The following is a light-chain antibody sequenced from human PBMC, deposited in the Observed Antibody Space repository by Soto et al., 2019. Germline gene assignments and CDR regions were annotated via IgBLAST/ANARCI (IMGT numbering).Light chain of an antibody. CDR2: ASS. J-gene: IGKJ4*01. V-gene: IGKV1-39*01. CDR1: QSISTY. Sequence: DIQMTQSPSSLSASVGDSVTIPCRASQSISTYLNWYQQKPGKAPSLLIYASSRLQSGVPSRFSGSGSGTDFTLTISSLQPEDFATYYCQQSHGSPFTFGGGTKVEIE. CDR3: QQSHGSPFT.